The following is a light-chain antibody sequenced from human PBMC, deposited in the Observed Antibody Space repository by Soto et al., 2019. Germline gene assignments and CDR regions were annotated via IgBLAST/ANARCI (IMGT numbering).Light chain of an antibody. CDR2: ATS. CDR3: QQYVASPT. V-gene: IGKV3-20*01. CDR1: QSVTSHY. Sequence: EIVLTQSPGTLSVSLGERATLSCRASQSVTSHYLAWYQQRPGQAPKILMYATSNRVTGIPDRFSGSGSRTDFTLTISRLEPDDFAVYFCQQYVASPTFGQGTKLVIK. J-gene: IGKJ2*01.